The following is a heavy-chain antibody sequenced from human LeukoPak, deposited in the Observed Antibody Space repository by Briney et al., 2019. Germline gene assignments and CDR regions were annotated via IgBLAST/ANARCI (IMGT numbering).Heavy chain of an antibody. CDR3: ALYSSSSDY. Sequence: GGSLRLSCAASGITFGNNWMHWVRQGPGKGLVWISRINSDGGGAIYADSVKGRFTVSRDNAKNTLYLQMNSLRAEDTAVYYCALYSSSSDYWGQGTLVTVSS. V-gene: IGHV3-74*01. CDR2: INSDGGGA. J-gene: IGHJ4*02. CDR1: GITFGNNW. D-gene: IGHD6-13*01.